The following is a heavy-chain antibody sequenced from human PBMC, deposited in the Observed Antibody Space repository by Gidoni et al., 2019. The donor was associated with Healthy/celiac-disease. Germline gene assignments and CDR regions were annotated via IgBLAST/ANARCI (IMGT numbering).Heavy chain of an antibody. CDR3: ARIKDWFDP. CDR2: INPNSGGT. Sequence: QVQLVQAGAAVKKPGASETDSCKASGYTFTGYYMHWVRQAPGQGLEWMGRINPNSGGTNYAQKFQGRVTMTRDTSISTAYMELSRLRSDDTAVYYCARIKDWFDPWGQGTLVTVSS. J-gene: IGHJ5*02. CDR1: GYTFTGYY. V-gene: IGHV1-2*06.